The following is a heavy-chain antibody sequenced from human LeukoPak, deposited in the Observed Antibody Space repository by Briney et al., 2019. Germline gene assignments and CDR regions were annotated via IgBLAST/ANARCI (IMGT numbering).Heavy chain of an antibody. CDR2: IYYSGST. Sequence: SETLSLTCTVSGGSISSYYWSWIRQPPGKGLEWIGYIYYSGSTNYNPSLKSRVTISVHTSKNQFSLKLSSVTAADTAVYYCAKLDVWGSYRYTDWGQGTLVTVSS. J-gene: IGHJ4*02. D-gene: IGHD3-16*02. CDR3: AKLDVWGSYRYTD. V-gene: IGHV4-59*01. CDR1: GGSISSYY.